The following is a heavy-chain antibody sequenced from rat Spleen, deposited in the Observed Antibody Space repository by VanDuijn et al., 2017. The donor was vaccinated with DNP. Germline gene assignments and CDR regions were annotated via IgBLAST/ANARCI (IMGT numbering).Heavy chain of an antibody. V-gene: IGHV5-7*01. CDR1: GFTFSDYY. CDR3: ARHDYRGGGFDY. D-gene: IGHD1-1*01. Sequence: EVQLVESGGGLVQPGRSLKLSCAASGFTFSDYYMAWVRQAPTKGLEWVATIIYDGNRTYYRDSVKGRFTISRDNAKSTLYLQRNSLRSEDMATYYCARHDYRGGGFDYWGQGVMVTVSS. J-gene: IGHJ2*01. CDR2: IIYDGNRT.